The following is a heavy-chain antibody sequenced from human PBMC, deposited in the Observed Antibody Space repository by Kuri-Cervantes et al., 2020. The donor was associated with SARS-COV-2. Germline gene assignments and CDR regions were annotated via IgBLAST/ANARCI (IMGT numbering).Heavy chain of an antibody. V-gene: IGHV4-39*01. CDR1: GGSISGSSYY. Sequence: GSLRLSCTVSGGSISGSSYYWGWIRQPPGKGLEWIGSIYYSGSTYYNPSLKSRVTISVDTSKNQFSLKLSSVTAADTAVYYCARHGLRYYGSGSLTTFDYWGQGTLVTVSS. CDR3: ARHGLRYYGSGSLTTFDY. CDR2: IYYSGST. J-gene: IGHJ4*02. D-gene: IGHD3-10*01.